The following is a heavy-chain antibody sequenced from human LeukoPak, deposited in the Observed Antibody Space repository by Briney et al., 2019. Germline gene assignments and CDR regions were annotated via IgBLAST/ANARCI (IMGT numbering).Heavy chain of an antibody. CDR3: ARAGDTKLVHYYYYGMDV. D-gene: IGHD5-18*01. V-gene: IGHV3-53*01. CDR1: GFIVSANY. CDR2: IYSGGTT. Sequence: PGGSLRLSCEASGFIVSANYLTWVRQAPGKGLECVSVIYSGGTTDYADSVKGRFTVSRDNSKNMVYLQMNNLRAEDTAVYYCARAGDTKLVHYYYYGMDVWGQGTTATVSS. J-gene: IGHJ6*02.